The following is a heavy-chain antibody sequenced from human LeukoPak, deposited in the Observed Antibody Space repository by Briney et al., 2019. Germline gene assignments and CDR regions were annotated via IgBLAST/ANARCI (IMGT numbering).Heavy chain of an antibody. CDR2: IIPIFGTA. V-gene: IGHV1-69*05. J-gene: IGHJ4*02. CDR3: ARSDCSSTSCSLNSFDY. Sequence: SVKVSCKASGGTFSSYAISWVRQATGQGLEWMGGIIPIFGTANYAQKFQGRVTITTDESTSTAYMELSSLRSEDTAVYYCARSDCSSTSCSLNSFDYWGQGTLVTVSS. CDR1: GGTFSSYA. D-gene: IGHD2-2*01.